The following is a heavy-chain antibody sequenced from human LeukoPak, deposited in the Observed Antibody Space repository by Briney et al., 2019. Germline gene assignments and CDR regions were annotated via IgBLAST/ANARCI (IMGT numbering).Heavy chain of an antibody. J-gene: IGHJ5*02. CDR3: APLSPVYSSGWYTGIGYNWFDP. D-gene: IGHD6-19*01. CDR1: GFTFSSYE. CDR2: ISSSGSTI. Sequence: GGSLRLSCAASGFTFSSYEMNWVRQAPGKGLEWVSYISSSGSTIYYGDSVKGRFTISRDNAKNSLYLQMNSPRAEDTAVYYCAPLSPVYSSGWYTGIGYNWFDPWGQGTLVTVSS. V-gene: IGHV3-48*03.